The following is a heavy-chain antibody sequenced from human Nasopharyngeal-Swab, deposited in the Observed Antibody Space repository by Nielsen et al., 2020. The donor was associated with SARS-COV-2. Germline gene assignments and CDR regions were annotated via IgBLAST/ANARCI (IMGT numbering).Heavy chain of an antibody. CDR1: GGSFSGYY. CDR2: INHSGST. V-gene: IGHV4-34*01. D-gene: IGHD5-18*01. J-gene: IGHJ3*02. Sequence: SETLSLTCAVYGGSFSGYYWSWIRQPPGKGLEWIGEINHSGSTNYNPSLKSRVTISVDTSKNQFSLKLSSVTAADTAVYYCASARSTTALALRRLRDAFDIWGQGTMVTVSS. CDR3: ASARSTTALALRRLRDAFDI.